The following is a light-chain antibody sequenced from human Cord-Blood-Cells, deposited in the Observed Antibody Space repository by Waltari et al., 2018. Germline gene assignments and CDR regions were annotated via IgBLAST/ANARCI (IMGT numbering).Light chain of an antibody. CDR1: SSYVGGYNY. CDR3: SSYTSSSTVV. V-gene: IGLV2-14*01. CDR2: EVS. J-gene: IGLJ2*01. Sequence: QSALTQPASVSGSPGQSITISCTGTSSYVGGYNYVSWYQQHPGNAPKLMIYEVSNRPSGVSNRFSGSKSGNTASLTISGLQAEDEADYYCSSYTSSSTVVFGGGTKLTVL.